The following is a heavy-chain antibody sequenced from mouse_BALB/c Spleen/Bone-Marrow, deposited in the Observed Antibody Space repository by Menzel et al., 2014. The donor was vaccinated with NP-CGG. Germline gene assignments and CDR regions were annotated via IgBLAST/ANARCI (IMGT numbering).Heavy chain of an antibody. V-gene: IGHV5-12-1*01. Sequence: EAQREETGGGLVKPGGSLKLSCAASGFAFSSYDMSWVRQTPEKRLEWVAYISSGGGSTYYPDTVKGRFTISRDNAKNTLYLQMSSLKSEDTAMYYCAREVLRDYFDYWGQGTTLTVSS. J-gene: IGHJ2*01. CDR2: ISSGGGST. CDR3: AREVLRDYFDY. CDR1: GFAFSSYD. D-gene: IGHD1-1*01.